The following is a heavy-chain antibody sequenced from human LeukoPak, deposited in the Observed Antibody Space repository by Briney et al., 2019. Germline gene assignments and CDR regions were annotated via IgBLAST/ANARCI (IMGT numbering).Heavy chain of an antibody. J-gene: IGHJ4*02. CDR2: IKGNGDTT. Sequence: PGGSLRLSCAASGFTFHNYAMHRVRQAPGKGLEWVSLIKGNGDTTYNADPVKGRFTISRDNAKNSLYLQMNSLKDEDTAVYFCASVGLFDWNFDHWGQGTLVTVSS. CDR1: GFTFHNYA. D-gene: IGHD3-9*01. V-gene: IGHV3-43*02. CDR3: ASVGLFDWNFDH.